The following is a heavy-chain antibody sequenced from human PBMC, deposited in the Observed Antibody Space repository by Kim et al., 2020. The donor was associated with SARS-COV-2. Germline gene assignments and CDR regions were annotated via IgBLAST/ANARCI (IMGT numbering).Heavy chain of an antibody. Sequence: SGPTLVNPTQTLTLTCTFSGFSLSTSGMCVSWIRQPPGKALEWLARIDWDDDKYYSTSLKTRLTISKDTPKNQVVLTMTNMDPVDTATYYCARNRFYRIFGVEGYYMDVWGKGTTVTVSS. V-gene: IGHV2-70*11. CDR1: GFSLSTSGMC. D-gene: IGHD3-3*01. CDR3: ARNRFYRIFGVEGYYMDV. CDR2: IDWDDDK. J-gene: IGHJ6*03.